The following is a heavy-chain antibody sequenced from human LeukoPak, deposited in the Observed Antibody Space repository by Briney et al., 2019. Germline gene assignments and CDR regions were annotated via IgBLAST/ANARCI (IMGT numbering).Heavy chain of an antibody. J-gene: IGHJ3*02. CDR2: IYYSGTT. CDR3: ARAPRADYDSSAYADAFDI. Sequence: KSSETLSLTCTVSGGSFSSGGYYWSCIRQHPGKGLEWIGYIYYSGTTYYNPSLKGRVTISVDTSKDQFSLKLSSVTAADTAVYYCARAPRADYDSSAYADAFDIWGQGTMVIVSS. CDR1: GGSFSSGGYY. V-gene: IGHV4-31*03. D-gene: IGHD3-22*01.